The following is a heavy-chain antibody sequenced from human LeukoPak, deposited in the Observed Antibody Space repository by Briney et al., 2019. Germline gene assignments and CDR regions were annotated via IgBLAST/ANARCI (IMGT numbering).Heavy chain of an antibody. V-gene: IGHV1-69*13. D-gene: IGHD1-26*01. CDR2: VIPIFGTA. Sequence: SVKVSCKASGGTFSSYAISWVRQAPGQGLEWMGGVIPIFGTANYAQKFQGRVTITADESTSTAYMELSSLRSEDTAVYYCADVGYSGSSGAFDIWGQGTMVTVSS. J-gene: IGHJ3*02. CDR1: GGTFSSYA. CDR3: ADVGYSGSSGAFDI.